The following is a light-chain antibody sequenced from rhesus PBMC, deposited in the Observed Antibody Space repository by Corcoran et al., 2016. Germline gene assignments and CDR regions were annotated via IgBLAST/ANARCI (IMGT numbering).Light chain of an antibody. Sequence: QVILTQSPATLSLSPGERATLSCRASQSVSSYLAWYQQKPGQAPRLLIYGASRRATGIPSRLSGSGSGTYFTLTISSLEPEDVGVYHCYQHSSGYSFGQGTKVEIK. CDR2: GAS. CDR1: QSVSSY. CDR3: YQHSSGYS. V-gene: IGKV3-10*01. J-gene: IGKJ2*01.